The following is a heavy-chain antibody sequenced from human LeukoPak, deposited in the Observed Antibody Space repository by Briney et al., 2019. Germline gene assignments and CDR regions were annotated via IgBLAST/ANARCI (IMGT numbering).Heavy chain of an antibody. J-gene: IGHJ4*02. V-gene: IGHV1-2*02. CDR1: GYTFTGYY. D-gene: IGHD6-19*01. CDR2: INPDSGGT. CDR3: ARDLPSPSGLRVDYFDY. Sequence: ASVKVSCKASGYTFTGYYMHWVRQAPGQGLEWMGWINPDSGGTNYAQKFQGRVTMTRDTSISTAYMELSRLRSDDTAVYYCARDLPSPSGLRVDYFDYWGQGTLVTVPS.